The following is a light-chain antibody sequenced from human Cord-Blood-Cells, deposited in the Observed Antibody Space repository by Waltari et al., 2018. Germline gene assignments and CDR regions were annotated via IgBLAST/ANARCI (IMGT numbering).Light chain of an antibody. CDR2: KAS. CDR3: QQYNSYSYT. Sequence: DIQMTQSPSTLSASVGDRVTLTCRASQSISSWFAWYQQKPGKAPKLLIYKASSLESGVPSRFSGSGSGTEFTLTISSLQPDDFATYYCQQYNSYSYTFGQGTKLEIK. V-gene: IGKV1-5*03. J-gene: IGKJ2*01. CDR1: QSISSW.